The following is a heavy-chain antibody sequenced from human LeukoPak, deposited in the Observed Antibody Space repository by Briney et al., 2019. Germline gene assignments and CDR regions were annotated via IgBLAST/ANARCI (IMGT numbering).Heavy chain of an antibody. CDR2: ITVGGDTT. CDR1: GFTFSSYA. J-gene: IGHJ4*02. V-gene: IGHV3-23*01. Sequence: GGSLRLSCAASGFTFSSYAMTWVRQAPGKGLEWVSSITVGGDTTYYADSVRGRFTISRDNSKNTLSMQMNSLRAEDTAVYYCAKQRSEVVVAATNYWGQGTLVTVSS. CDR3: AKQRSEVVVAATNY. D-gene: IGHD2-15*01.